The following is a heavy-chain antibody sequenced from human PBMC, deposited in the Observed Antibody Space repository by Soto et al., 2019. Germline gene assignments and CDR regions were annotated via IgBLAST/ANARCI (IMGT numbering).Heavy chain of an antibody. CDR2: ISAYNGNT. V-gene: IGHV1-18*01. J-gene: IGHJ6*02. CDR1: GYTFTSYG. Sequence: GASVKVSCKASGYTFTSYGISGVRQSPGQGLEWMGWISAYNGNTNYAQKLQGRVTMTTDTSTSTAYMELRSLRSDDTAVYYCAREQGEVAVAGTSYYYYYGMDVWGQGTTVTVSS. CDR3: AREQGEVAVAGTSYYYYYGMDV. D-gene: IGHD6-19*01.